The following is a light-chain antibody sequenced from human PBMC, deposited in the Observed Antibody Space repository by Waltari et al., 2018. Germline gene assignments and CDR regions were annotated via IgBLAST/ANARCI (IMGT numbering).Light chain of an antibody. J-gene: IGKJ2*01. CDR2: AAS. Sequence: DIQMTQSPSSLSASVGDRVTITCRASQTIDKYLNWYQQKPGKAPKLLIYAASSLHSGVPSTFSGSGSGTDCNLTISSLQPEYFATYYCQQSDTPPYTFGQGTKLEIK. CDR3: QQSDTPPYT. CDR1: QTIDKY. V-gene: IGKV1-39*01.